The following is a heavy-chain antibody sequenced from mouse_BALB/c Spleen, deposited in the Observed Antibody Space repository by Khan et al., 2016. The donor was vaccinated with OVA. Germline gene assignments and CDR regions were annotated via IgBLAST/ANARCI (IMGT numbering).Heavy chain of an antibody. CDR2: INTYTGEP. J-gene: IGHJ4*01. CDR3: ARPHYFSYTVDH. D-gene: IGHD1-1*01. V-gene: IGHV9-3-1*01. CDR1: GYTFTNYG. Sequence: QIQLVQSGPELKKPGETVKISCKASGYTFTNYGMNWVKQSPGKALKWMGWINTYTGEPTYADDFKGRFACSLETYAKTAYLKNNNLKNVDTATYYCARPHYFSYTVDHWGQGTTVTVSS.